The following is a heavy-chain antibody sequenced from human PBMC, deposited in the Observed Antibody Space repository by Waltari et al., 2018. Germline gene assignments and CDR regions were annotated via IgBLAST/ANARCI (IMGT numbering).Heavy chain of an antibody. CDR2: ISGSGGSK. Sequence: EVQLLESGGGLVQPGGSLRLSCAASGFTFSSYAMSWVRKAPGKGLEWVSAISGSGGSKYYADSVKGRFTISRDNSKNTLYLQRNSLRAEDTAVYYCAKARYSGYDWGLPFDYWGQGTLVTVSS. J-gene: IGHJ4*02. CDR1: GFTFSSYA. V-gene: IGHV3-23*01. CDR3: AKARYSGYDWGLPFDY. D-gene: IGHD5-12*01.